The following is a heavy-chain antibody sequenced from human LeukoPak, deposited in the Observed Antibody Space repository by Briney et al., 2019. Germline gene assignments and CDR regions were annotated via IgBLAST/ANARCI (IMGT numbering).Heavy chain of an antibody. V-gene: IGHV5-51*01. J-gene: IGHJ4*02. CDR3: ARQRGIGYCSGGSCYTLVNFDY. CDR2: IYPGDSDT. Sequence: GESLKISCKCSGYSFTSYWIGGVREMRGKGLEWMGIIYPGDSDTRDSPSFQGQVTLSPGKATSTAYLQWSSLKASDTVMYYCARQRGIGYCSGGSCYTLVNFDYWGQGTLVSVSS. D-gene: IGHD2-15*01. CDR1: GYSFTSYW.